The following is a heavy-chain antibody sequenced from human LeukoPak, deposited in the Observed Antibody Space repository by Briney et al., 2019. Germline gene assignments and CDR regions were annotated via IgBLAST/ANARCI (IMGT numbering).Heavy chain of an antibody. CDR3: ARDLKMGYSSGRYSWGTGSSNDY. CDR2: INPSGGST. Sequence: ASVKVSCKASGYTFTSYYMHWVRQAPGQGLEWMGIINPSGGSTSYAQKFQGRVTMTRDMSTSTVYMELRSLRSDDTAVYYCARDLKMGYSSGRYSWGTGSSNDYWGQGTLVTVSS. J-gene: IGHJ4*02. V-gene: IGHV1-46*01. CDR1: GYTFTSYY. D-gene: IGHD6-19*01.